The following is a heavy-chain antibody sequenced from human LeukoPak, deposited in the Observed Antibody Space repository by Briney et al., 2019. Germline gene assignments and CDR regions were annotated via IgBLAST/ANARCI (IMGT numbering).Heavy chain of an antibody. J-gene: IGHJ4*02. V-gene: IGHV1-46*01. Sequence: GASVKVSCKASGSTFTSYYMHWVRQAPGQGLEWMGIINPSGGSASYGQKFQGRVTMTRDTSTSTVYMELSSLRSDDTAVYYCASDYGGNTFDYWGQGTLVTVSS. CDR3: ASDYGGNTFDY. CDR2: INPSGGSA. D-gene: IGHD4-23*01. CDR1: GSTFTSYY.